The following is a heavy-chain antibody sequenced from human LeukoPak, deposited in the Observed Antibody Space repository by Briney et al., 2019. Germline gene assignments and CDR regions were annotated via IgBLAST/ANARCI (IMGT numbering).Heavy chain of an antibody. D-gene: IGHD1-26*01. CDR3: ARERWEPPYYYYGLDV. J-gene: IGHJ6*02. Sequence: SVKVSCKASGGTFSSYAISWVRQAPGQGLEWMGGIIPIFGTANYAQKFQGRVTIIADESTSTAYMELSSLRSDDTAVYYCARERWEPPYYYYGLDVWGQGTTVTVSS. V-gene: IGHV1-69*01. CDR1: GGTFSSYA. CDR2: IIPIFGTA.